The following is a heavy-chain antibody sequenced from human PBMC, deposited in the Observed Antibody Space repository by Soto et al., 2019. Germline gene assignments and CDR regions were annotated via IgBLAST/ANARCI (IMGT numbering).Heavy chain of an antibody. Sequence: ASVKVSCKASGYTFTSYGISWVRQAPGQGLEWMGWISAYNGNTNYAQKLQGRVTMTTDTSTSTAYMELRSLRSDDTAVYYCATDPPGVSMVRGDAWGQGTLVTVSS. CDR3: ATDPPGVSMVRGDA. CDR1: GYTFTSYG. V-gene: IGHV1-18*01. D-gene: IGHD3-10*01. J-gene: IGHJ5*02. CDR2: ISAYNGNT.